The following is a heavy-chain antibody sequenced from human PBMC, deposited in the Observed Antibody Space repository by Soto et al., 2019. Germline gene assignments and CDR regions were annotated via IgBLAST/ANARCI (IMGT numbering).Heavy chain of an antibody. CDR2: INHSGST. J-gene: IGHJ4*02. V-gene: IGHV4-34*01. CDR3: ARAAPRYCSGGSCSSGRDY. CDR1: GGSFSSYY. D-gene: IGHD2-15*01. Sequence: SETLSLTCAVYGGSFSSYYWSWIRQPPGKGLEWIGEINHSGSTNYNPSLKSRVTISVDTSKNQFSLKLSSVTAADTAVYYCARAAPRYCSGGSCSSGRDYWGQGTLVTVS.